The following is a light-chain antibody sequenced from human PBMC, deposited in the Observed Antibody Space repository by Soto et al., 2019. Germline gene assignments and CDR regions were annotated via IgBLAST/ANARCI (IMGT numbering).Light chain of an antibody. CDR3: QQYDNLPFT. Sequence: DIQMTQSPSSLSASVGDRVTITCRASQSISSYLNWYQQKPGRAPKLLIYAASSLQSGVPSRFSGGGSGTDFTFTISSLQPEDIATYYCQQYDNLPFTFGGGTKVDIK. J-gene: IGKJ4*01. V-gene: IGKV1-33*01. CDR2: AAS. CDR1: QSISSY.